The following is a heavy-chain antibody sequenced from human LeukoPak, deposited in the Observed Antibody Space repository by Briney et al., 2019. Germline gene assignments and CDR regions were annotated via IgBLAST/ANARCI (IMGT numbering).Heavy chain of an antibody. V-gene: IGHV1-69*01. J-gene: IGHJ5*02. D-gene: IGHD3-10*01. CDR2: IIPIFGTA. CDR1: GGTFSSYA. CDR3: ARRIITMVRGVIISGPRANWFDP. Sequence: SSVKVSCKASGGTFSSYAINWVRQAPGQGLEWMGGIIPIFGTANYAQKFQGRVTITADESTSTAYMELSSLRSEDTAVYYCARRIITMVRGVIISGPRANWFDPWGQGTLVTVSS.